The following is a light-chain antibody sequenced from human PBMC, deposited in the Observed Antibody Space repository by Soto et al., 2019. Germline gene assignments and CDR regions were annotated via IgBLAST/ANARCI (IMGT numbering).Light chain of an antibody. Sequence: QSVLTQPASVSASPGQSITISCTGTASDVGSYNLVSWYQQHPGKAPKPMIYEVIKRPSGASTRFSGSKSGNTASLTISGLQAEDEADYYCCSYAGSGTFAWVFGGGTKLTVL. J-gene: IGLJ3*02. CDR2: EVI. CDR1: ASDVGSYNL. V-gene: IGLV2-23*02. CDR3: CSYAGSGTFAWV.